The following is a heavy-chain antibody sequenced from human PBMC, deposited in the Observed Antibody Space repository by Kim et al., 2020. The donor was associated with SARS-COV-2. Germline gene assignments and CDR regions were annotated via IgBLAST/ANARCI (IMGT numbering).Heavy chain of an antibody. Sequence: SETLSLTCTVSGGSISSGDYYWSWIRQPPGKGLEWIGYIYYSGSTYYNPSLKSRVTISVDTSKNQFSLKLSSVTAADTAVYYCARTYSSSWEFDYWGQGTLVTVSS. CDR2: IYYSGST. CDR3: ARTYSSSWEFDY. D-gene: IGHD6-13*01. V-gene: IGHV4-30-4*01. J-gene: IGHJ4*02. CDR1: GGSISSGDYY.